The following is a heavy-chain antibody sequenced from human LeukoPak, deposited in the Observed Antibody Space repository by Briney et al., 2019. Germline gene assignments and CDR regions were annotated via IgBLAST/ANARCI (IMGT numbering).Heavy chain of an antibody. CDR1: GFTFSTHD. J-gene: IGHJ4*02. D-gene: IGHD3-3*01. CDR3: ARFWSGYYAFDY. Sequence: PGRSLRLSCTASGFTFSTHDMHWVRQAPGKGLEWVSYISYSGSTIYYADSVKGRFTISRDNAKNLLSLQMNSLRAEDTAVYYCARFWSGYYAFDYWGQGTLVTVSS. V-gene: IGHV3-48*03. CDR2: ISYSGSTI.